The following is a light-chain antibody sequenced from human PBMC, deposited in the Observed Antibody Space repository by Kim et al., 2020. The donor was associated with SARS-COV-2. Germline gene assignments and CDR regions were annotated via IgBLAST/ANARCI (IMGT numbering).Light chain of an antibody. CDR3: QSYENSHVV. V-gene: IGLV1-40*01. Sequence: QSVLTQPPSVSGAPGQRVTVSCTGNTSNIGAGYDVHWYQQLPGTAPKLLIYGNSKRPSGVPDRFSGSKSGTSASLAITGLQAEDEADYYCQSYENSHVVFGGGTQLTVL. CDR1: TSNIGAGYD. J-gene: IGLJ2*01. CDR2: GNS.